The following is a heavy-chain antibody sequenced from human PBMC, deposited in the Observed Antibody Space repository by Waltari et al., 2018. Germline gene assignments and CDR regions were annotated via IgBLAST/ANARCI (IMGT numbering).Heavy chain of an antibody. CDR1: GYTLTELS. CDR3: ATARTHYTPHGYDYYGMDV. J-gene: IGHJ6*02. Sequence: QVQLVQSGAEVKKPGASVKVSCKVFGYTLTELSMHWVRQAPGKGLEWMGGFDPEDGETIYAQKFQGRVTMTEDTSTDTAYMELSSLRPEDTAVYYCATARTHYTPHGYDYYGMDVWGQGTTVTVSS. V-gene: IGHV1-24*01. CDR2: FDPEDGET. D-gene: IGHD3-3*01.